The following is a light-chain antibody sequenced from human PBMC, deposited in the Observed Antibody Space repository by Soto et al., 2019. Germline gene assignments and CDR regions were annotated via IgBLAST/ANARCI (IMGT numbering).Light chain of an antibody. CDR3: LQDYNYPLT. CDR2: DVS. CDR1: QDIRSN. V-gene: IGKV1-6*01. J-gene: IGKJ4*01. Sequence: AIQMTQSPSSLSASVGDRVTITCRASQDIRSNLDWYQQKLGKAPKLLIYDVSNLQSGVPSRFSGSGSGTDFTLTISSLQPEDFATYYCLQDYNYPLTFGGGTNVDIK.